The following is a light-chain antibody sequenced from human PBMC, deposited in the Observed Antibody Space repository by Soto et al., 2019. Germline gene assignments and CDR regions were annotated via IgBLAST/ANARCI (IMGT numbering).Light chain of an antibody. CDR2: AAT. CDR3: LQHNSYPLT. V-gene: IGKV1-12*01. CDR1: QDISSW. Sequence: DIQMTQSPSSVSASVGDSVFITCRASQDISSWVAWYQQKPGKAPKLLISAATNLQGGVPRRFSGSGSGTDFTLIISSLQPEDVATYYCLQHNSYPLTFGGGTKVDIK. J-gene: IGKJ4*01.